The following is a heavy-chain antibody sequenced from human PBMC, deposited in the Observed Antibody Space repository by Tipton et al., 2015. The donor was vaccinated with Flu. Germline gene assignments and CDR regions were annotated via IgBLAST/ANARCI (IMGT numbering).Heavy chain of an antibody. J-gene: IGHJ2*01. Sequence: TLSLTCTVSGGSISSSSYYWGWIRQPPGKGLEWIGSIYHSGSTYYNPSLKSRVTISVEFNNQFSLRLDSVTAADTALYYCATYLHWGRGTLVTVSS. D-gene: IGHD3-16*01. CDR1: GGSISSSSYY. CDR2: IYHSGST. V-gene: IGHV4-39*07. CDR3: ATYLH.